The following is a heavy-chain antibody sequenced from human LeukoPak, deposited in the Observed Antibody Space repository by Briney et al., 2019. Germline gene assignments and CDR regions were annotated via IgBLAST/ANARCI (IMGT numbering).Heavy chain of an antibody. D-gene: IGHD6-13*01. CDR2: IYYSGST. V-gene: IGHV4-59*08. CDR3: ARTEQQLVSYFDY. Sequence: SETLSLTCTVSGGSISSYYWSWIRQPPGKGLEWIGYIYYSGSTNYNPSLKSRVTISVDTSKNQFFLKLSSVTAADTAVYYCARTEQQLVSYFDYWGQGTLVTVSS. CDR1: GGSISSYY. J-gene: IGHJ4*02.